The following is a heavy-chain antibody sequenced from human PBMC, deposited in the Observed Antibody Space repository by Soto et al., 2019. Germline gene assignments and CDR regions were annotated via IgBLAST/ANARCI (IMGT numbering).Heavy chain of an antibody. CDR2: INPNSGGT. J-gene: IGHJ5*02. Sequence: ASVKVSCKASGYTFTGYYMHWVRQAPGQGLEWMGWINPNSGGTNYAQKFQGWVTMTRDTSISTAYMELSRLRSDDTAVYYCARGGSSGWNNWFDPWGQGTLVTVSS. V-gene: IGHV1-2*04. D-gene: IGHD3-22*01. CDR3: ARGGSSGWNNWFDP. CDR1: GYTFTGYY.